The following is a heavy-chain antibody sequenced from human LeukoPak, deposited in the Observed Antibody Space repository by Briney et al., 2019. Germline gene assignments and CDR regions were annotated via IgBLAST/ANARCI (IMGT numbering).Heavy chain of an antibody. CDR2: ISGSGGST. CDR3: AKDNWNDGQYYYDSSGTSYFDY. J-gene: IGHJ4*02. D-gene: IGHD3-22*01. Sequence: GGSLRLSCAASGFTFSSYAMSWVRQAPGKGLEWVSAISGSGGSTYYAGSVKGRFTISRDNSKNTLYLQMNSLRAEDTAVYYCAKDNWNDGQYYYDSSGTSYFDYWGQGTLVTVSS. V-gene: IGHV3-23*01. CDR1: GFTFSSYA.